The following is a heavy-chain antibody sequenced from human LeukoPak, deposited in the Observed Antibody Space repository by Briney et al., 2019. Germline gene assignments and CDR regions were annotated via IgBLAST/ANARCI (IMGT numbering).Heavy chain of an antibody. D-gene: IGHD3-9*01. CDR1: GSTFSRYA. CDR3: ARDYTYYDILTGYSTNYYFDY. J-gene: IGHJ4*02. Sequence: QSGGSLRLSCAASGSTFSRYAMSWVRPAPGKGLEWVANIKQDGSEKYYVDSVKGRFTISRDNAKNSLYLQMNSLRAEDTAVYYCARDYTYYDILTGYSTNYYFDYWGQGTLVTVSS. CDR2: IKQDGSEK. V-gene: IGHV3-7*01.